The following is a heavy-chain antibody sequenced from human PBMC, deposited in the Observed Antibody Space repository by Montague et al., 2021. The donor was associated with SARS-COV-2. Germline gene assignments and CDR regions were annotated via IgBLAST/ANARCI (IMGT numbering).Heavy chain of an antibody. CDR1: GDSVSSNNAA. V-gene: IGHV6-1*01. CDR2: TYYRSKWYN. CDR3: LQGYYFDS. D-gene: IGHD5-24*01. Sequence: CAISGDSVSSNNAAWNWIRQSPSRGLEWLGRTYYRSKWYNDYAVSVKSRITIDADTSKNHFSPQLKSMTPEDTAVYYCLQGYYFDSWGQGTLVTVSS. J-gene: IGHJ4*02.